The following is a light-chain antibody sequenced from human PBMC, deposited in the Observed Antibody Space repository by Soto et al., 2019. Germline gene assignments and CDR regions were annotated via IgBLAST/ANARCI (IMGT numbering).Light chain of an antibody. Sequence: EVVLTQSPDTLSLSPGERATLSCRASQSVSSYLAWYQQKPGQAPRLLIYGASSRATGIPDRFSGSGSGTDFTLTISRLEPEDFAVYYCQQYGSSPPTFGQGTKVDIK. J-gene: IGKJ1*01. CDR3: QQYGSSPPT. V-gene: IGKV3-20*01. CDR2: GAS. CDR1: QSVSSY.